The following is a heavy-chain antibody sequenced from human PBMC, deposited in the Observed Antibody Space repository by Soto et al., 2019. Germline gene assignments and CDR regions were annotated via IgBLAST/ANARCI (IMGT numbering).Heavy chain of an antibody. J-gene: IGHJ5*02. V-gene: IGHV1-46*03. CDR2: IHPSGGGA. Sequence: ASVKVSCKASENTVSSYYLHWVRQAPGQGLEWMGMIHPSGGGATYAQKFLGRVTMTRDTSTSTVFMGLSSLRSEDTAIYYCSRGGHITVVTASFAPWGQGTLVTVSS. CDR3: SRGGHITVVTASFAP. D-gene: IGHD2-21*02. CDR1: ENTVSSYY.